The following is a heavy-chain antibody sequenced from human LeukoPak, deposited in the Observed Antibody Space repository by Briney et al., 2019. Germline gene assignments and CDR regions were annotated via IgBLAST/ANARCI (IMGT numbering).Heavy chain of an antibody. CDR2: IYHSGST. D-gene: IGHD2-2*01. CDR3: ARAVVPAARAMDP. J-gene: IGHJ5*02. CDR1: GYSISSGYY. V-gene: IGHV4-38-2*02. Sequence: PSETLSLTCTVSGYSISSGYYWGWIRQPPGKGLEWIGSIYHSGSTYYNPSLKSRVTKSLDTSKNQVSLKLSSVTAADTAVYYCARAVVPAARAMDPWGQGTLVTVSS.